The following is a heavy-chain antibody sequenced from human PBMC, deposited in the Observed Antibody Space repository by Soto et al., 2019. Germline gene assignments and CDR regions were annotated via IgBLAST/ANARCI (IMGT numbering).Heavy chain of an antibody. CDR1: GYTLTELS. CDR2: FDPEDGET. J-gene: IGHJ1*01. V-gene: IGHV1-24*01. D-gene: IGHD3-22*01. CDR3: ATRYDSSGYHLSHAEYFQN. Sequence: ASVKVSCKVSGYTLTELSMHWVRQAPGKGLEWMGGFDPEDGETIYAQEFQGRVTMTEDTSTDTAYMELSSLRPEDTAVYYCATRYDSSGYHLSHAEYFQNWGQGTLVTVSS.